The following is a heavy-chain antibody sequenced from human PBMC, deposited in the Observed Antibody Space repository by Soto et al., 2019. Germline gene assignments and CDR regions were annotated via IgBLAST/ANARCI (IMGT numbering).Heavy chain of an antibody. V-gene: IGHV1-18*01. J-gene: IGHJ4*02. CDR3: ARGRYGDY. CDR1: GYAFTTYG. D-gene: IGHD1-1*01. CDR2: ISAHHGNT. Sequence: QVHLVQSGAEVKKPGASMKVSCKGSGYAFTTYGITWVRQAPGQGLEWMGWISAHHGNTNYAQKLQGRVTVTRDTSTSTAYMELRSLRSDDTAVYYCARGRYGDYWGQGALVTVSS.